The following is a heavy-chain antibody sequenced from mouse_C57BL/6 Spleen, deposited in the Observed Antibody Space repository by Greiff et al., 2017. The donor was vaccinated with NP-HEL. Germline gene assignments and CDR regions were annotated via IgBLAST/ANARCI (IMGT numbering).Heavy chain of an antibody. J-gene: IGHJ1*03. D-gene: IGHD1-1*01. CDR3: VRDYYGSKSYWYFDV. CDR1: GFTFTTYA. V-gene: IGHV10-3*01. Sequence: DVKLVESGGGLVQPKGSLKLSCAASGFTFTTYAMHWVRQAPGKGLEWVARIRSKSSNYATYYADSVKDRFTISRAASQSMLYLQMNNLKTKETAMYYCVRDYYGSKSYWYFDVWGTGTTVTVSS. CDR2: IRSKSSNYAT.